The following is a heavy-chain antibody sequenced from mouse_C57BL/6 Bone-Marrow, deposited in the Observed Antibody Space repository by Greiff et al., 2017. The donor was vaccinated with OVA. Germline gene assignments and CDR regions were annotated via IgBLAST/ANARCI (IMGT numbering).Heavy chain of an antibody. CDR2: ISSGGSYN. CDR1: GFTFSSYG. D-gene: IGHD1-1*01. CDR3: ARRDYYGPFAY. Sequence: EVKLMESGGDLVKPGGSLKLSCAASGFTFSSYGMSWVRQTPDKRLEWVATISSGGSYNYYPDSVKGRFTISRDNAKNTLYLPMSSLKSEDTSMYYCARRDYYGPFAYWGQGTLVTVSA. V-gene: IGHV5-6*02. J-gene: IGHJ3*01.